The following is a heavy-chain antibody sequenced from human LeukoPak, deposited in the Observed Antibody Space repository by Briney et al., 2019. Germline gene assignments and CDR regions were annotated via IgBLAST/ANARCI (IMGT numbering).Heavy chain of an antibody. CDR3: ARFCSGGSCPPS. J-gene: IGHJ4*02. Sequence: ASVKVSCKVSGYTLTELSMHWVRQAPGKGLEWMGGFDPEDGETIYAQKFQGRVTMTEDTSTDTAYMELSSLRSEDTAVYYCARFCSGGSCPPSWGQGTLVTVSS. D-gene: IGHD2-15*01. CDR2: FDPEDGET. CDR1: GYTLTELS. V-gene: IGHV1-24*01.